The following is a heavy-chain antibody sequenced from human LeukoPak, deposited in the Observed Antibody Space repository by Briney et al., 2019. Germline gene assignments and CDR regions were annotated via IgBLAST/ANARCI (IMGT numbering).Heavy chain of an antibody. V-gene: IGHV4-4*07. J-gene: IGHJ4*02. CDR3: ARDSGSGSYFDPRKYYFDY. Sequence: SETLSLTCTVSGGSISSHYWSWIRQPAGKGLEWIGRIYTSGSTNYNPSLKSRVTMSVDTSKNQFSLKLSSVTAADTAVYYCARDSGSGSYFDPRKYYFDYWGQGTLVTVSS. CDR2: IYTSGST. CDR1: GGSISSHY. D-gene: IGHD1-26*01.